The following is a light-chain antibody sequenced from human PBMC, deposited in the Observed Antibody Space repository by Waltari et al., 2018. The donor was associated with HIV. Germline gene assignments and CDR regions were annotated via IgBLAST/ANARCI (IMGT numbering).Light chain of an antibody. Sequence: DIVMTQSPDSLALSLGARGTINCQSSHSVLYTSNSNNYLAWYQQKPGQPPKLLIYWASTRESGVPDRFSGSGSGTEFTLTISSLQAEDVAVYYCQQYYSTPITFGQGTRLEIK. CDR3: QQYYSTPIT. V-gene: IGKV4-1*01. J-gene: IGKJ5*01. CDR2: WAS. CDR1: HSVLYTSNSNNY.